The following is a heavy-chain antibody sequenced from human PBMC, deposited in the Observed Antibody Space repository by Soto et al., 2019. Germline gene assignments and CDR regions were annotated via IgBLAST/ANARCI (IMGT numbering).Heavy chain of an antibody. CDR2: ISSSGSTI. D-gene: IGHD2-2*01. Sequence: GGSLRLSCAASGFTFSDYYMSWIRQAPGKGLEWVSYISSSGSTIYYADSVKGRFTISRDNAKNSLYLQMNSLRAEDTAVYYCARSAPVVPAATYYFDYWGQGTLVTVSS. J-gene: IGHJ4*02. V-gene: IGHV3-11*01. CDR1: GFTFSDYY. CDR3: ARSAPVVPAATYYFDY.